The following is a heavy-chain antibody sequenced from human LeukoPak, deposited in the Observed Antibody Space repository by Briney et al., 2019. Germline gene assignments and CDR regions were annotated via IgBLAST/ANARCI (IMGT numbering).Heavy chain of an antibody. CDR3: ARIGKQLNWFDP. D-gene: IGHD6-13*01. CDR1: GYTFTGYY. Sequence: ASVKVSCKASGYTFTGYYMLWLRQAPRQGLEWMGWINPNSGSTNYAQKFQGRVTMTRDTSITTVYMELSRLISDDTAVYYCARIGKQLNWFDPWGQGTLVTVSS. CDR2: INPNSGST. J-gene: IGHJ5*02. V-gene: IGHV1-2*02.